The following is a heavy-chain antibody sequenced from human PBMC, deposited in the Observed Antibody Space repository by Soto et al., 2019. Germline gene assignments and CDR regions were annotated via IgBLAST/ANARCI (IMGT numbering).Heavy chain of an antibody. Sequence: PSDTLSVTSSVSGGSIGPVDNYWAWIRQAPGKGLEWIGSVYYVGSPFYNPSLKSRVTMSIDTTKNQFSLNLTSVTATDTAVYYCATIIIPGTLHTDFGPRGQGISVTASS. V-gene: IGHV4-39*01. CDR2: VYYVGSP. CDR1: GGSIGPVDNY. D-gene: IGHD2-2*02. J-gene: IGHJ5*02. CDR3: ATIIIPGTLHTDFGP.